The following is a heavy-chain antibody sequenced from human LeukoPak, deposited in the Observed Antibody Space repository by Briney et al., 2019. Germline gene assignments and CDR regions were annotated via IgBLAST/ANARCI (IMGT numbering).Heavy chain of an antibody. J-gene: IGHJ4*02. CDR1: GYTFIDSY. CDR2: IKSNGGGT. V-gene: IGHV1-2*02. Sequence: ASVKVSCKSSGYTFIDSYIHWLRQAPWQGLDWMGWIKSNGGGTQYAQKFQARVTMTTDTSSSKAYMELRSLRSDDAAVYYCAREREGIAVAGTFDYWGQGTLVTVSS. D-gene: IGHD6-19*01. CDR3: AREREGIAVAGTFDY.